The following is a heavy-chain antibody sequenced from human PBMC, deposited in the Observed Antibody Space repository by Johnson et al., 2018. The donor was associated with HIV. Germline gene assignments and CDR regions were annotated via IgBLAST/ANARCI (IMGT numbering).Heavy chain of an antibody. J-gene: IGHJ3*02. Sequence: VQLVESGGGLVKPGGSLRLSCAASGFTFSNAWMSWVRQALGKGLEWVVRIKSKTDGVTTDYAAPVKGGLTIQRDDSKHTLYLQMNRLKTEDSAVYYCTVRISMILALTRRDQDIWGQGTMVTVSS. CDR1: GFTFSNAW. CDR2: IKSKTDGVTT. V-gene: IGHV3-15*01. D-gene: IGHD3-22*01. CDR3: TVRISMILALTRRDQDI.